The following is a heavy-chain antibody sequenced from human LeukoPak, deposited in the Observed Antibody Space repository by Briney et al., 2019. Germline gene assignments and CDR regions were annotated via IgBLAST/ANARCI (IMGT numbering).Heavy chain of an antibody. CDR1: GYTFTSYY. CDR2: INPSGGST. Sequence: ASVKVSCKASGYTFTSYYMHWARQAPGQGLEWMGIINPSGGSTSYAQKFQGRVTMTRDTSTSTVYMELSSLRSEDTAEYYCARDAPLGTAMVIRQEYYGMDVWGQGTTVTVSS. D-gene: IGHD5-18*01. CDR3: ARDAPLGTAMVIRQEYYGMDV. J-gene: IGHJ6*02. V-gene: IGHV1-46*01.